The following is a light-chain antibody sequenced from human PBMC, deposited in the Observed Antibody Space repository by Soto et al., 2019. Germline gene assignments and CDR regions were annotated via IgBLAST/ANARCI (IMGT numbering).Light chain of an antibody. Sequence: EIVMTQSPATLYVSPGERATLSCRASQSVSSNLAWYQQKPGQAPRLLIYGASTRATGIPARFSGSGSGTEFTLTISSLQSEDFAVYYCQKYNNRWTFDQGTKVDIK. CDR2: GAS. V-gene: IGKV3-15*01. J-gene: IGKJ1*01. CDR3: QKYNNRWT. CDR1: QSVSSN.